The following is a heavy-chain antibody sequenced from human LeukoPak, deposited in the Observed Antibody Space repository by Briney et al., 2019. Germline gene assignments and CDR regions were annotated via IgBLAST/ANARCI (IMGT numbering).Heavy chain of an antibody. CDR1: GFTFSSYS. Sequence: GGSLRLSCAASGFTFSSYSMNWVRQAPGKGLEWVSSISSSSSYIYYADSVKGRFTISRDNAKNSLYLQMNSLRAEDTAVYYCARDEGITMIGGENAFDIWGQGTMVTVSS. J-gene: IGHJ3*02. CDR3: ARDEGITMIGGENAFDI. CDR2: ISSSSSYI. V-gene: IGHV3-21*01. D-gene: IGHD3-22*01.